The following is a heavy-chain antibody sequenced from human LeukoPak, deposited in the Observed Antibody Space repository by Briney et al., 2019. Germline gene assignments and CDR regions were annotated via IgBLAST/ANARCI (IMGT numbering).Heavy chain of an antibody. CDR3: ARDYYDSSGYLRDY. V-gene: IGHV1-18*01. Sequence: ASVKVSCKASGYTFTSYGISWVRQAPGQGLEWMGWISAYNGNTNYAQKLQGRITMTTVTSTSTAYMDLRSLRSDDTAVYYCARDYYDSSGYLRDYWGQGTLVTVSS. CDR1: GYTFTSYG. J-gene: IGHJ4*02. D-gene: IGHD3-22*01. CDR2: ISAYNGNT.